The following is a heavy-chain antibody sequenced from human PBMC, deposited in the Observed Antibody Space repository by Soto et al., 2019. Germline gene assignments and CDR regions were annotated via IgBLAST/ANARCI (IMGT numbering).Heavy chain of an antibody. J-gene: IGHJ5*02. CDR2: IYYSGST. CDR3: ASSPGRFFTGWFAP. Sequence: SETLSLTCTVSGGSISSYSWSWIRQPPGKGLEWLGYIYYSGSTNYNPSLKSRVTISVDTSKNQFSLKLSSVTAADTAVYYCASSPGRFFTGWFAPWGQGTLVTVS. CDR1: GGSISSYS. D-gene: IGHD3-3*01. V-gene: IGHV4-59*01.